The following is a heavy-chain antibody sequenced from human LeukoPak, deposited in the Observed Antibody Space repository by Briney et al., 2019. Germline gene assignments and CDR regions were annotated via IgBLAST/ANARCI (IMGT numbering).Heavy chain of an antibody. J-gene: IGHJ3*01. V-gene: IGHV1-18*01. CDR2: ISVYNGNT. CDR1: GYTFTSYG. CDR3: ARDAFTVTNPQHDAFDV. D-gene: IGHD4-17*01. Sequence: ASVKVSCKASGYTFTSYGISWVRQAPGQGLEWMGWISVYNGNTNYAQKLQGRVTMTTDTSTSTAYMELRSLRSDDTAVYYCARDAFTVTNPQHDAFDVWGQGTMITVSS.